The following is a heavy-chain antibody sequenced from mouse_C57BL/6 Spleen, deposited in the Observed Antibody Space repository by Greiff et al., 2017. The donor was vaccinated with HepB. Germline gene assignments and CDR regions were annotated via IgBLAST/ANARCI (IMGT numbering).Heavy chain of an antibody. V-gene: IGHV2-2*01. J-gene: IGHJ4*01. CDR2: IWSGGST. CDR1: GFSLTSYG. D-gene: IGHD2-4*01. Sequence: VKLVESGPGLVQPSQSLSITCTVSGFSLTSYGVHWVRQSPGKGLEWLGVIWSGGSTDYNAAFISRLSISKDNSKSQVFFKMNSLQADDTAIYYCARKGDYDRAGYYYAMDYWGQGTSVTVSS. CDR3: ARKGDYDRAGYYYAMDY.